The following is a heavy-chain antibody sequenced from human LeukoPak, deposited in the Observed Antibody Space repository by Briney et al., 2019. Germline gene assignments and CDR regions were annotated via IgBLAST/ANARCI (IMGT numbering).Heavy chain of an antibody. J-gene: IGHJ5*02. V-gene: IGHV3-23*01. CDR2: ISGSGGST. Sequence: GGSLRLSCAASGFTFSTYALSWVRQSPGKGLEWVSVISGSGGSTSYADPVKGRFTFSRDNSKNTLYLQMDSLRAGDTAVYYCAKESELLCGGWFDAWGQGTLVTVSS. D-gene: IGHD2-2*01. CDR3: AKESELLCGGWFDA. CDR1: GFTFSTYA.